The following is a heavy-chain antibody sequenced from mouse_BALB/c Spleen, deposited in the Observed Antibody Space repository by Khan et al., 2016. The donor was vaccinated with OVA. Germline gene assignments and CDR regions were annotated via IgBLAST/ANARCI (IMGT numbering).Heavy chain of an antibody. Sequence: EVKLLESGGGLVQPGGSLILSCAASGFDFSRYWMSWARQAPGKGQEWIGEINPGSSTINYTPSLKDKFIISRDNAKNTLYLQMRKVRSEDTALYYCARLENYGQDANWGQGTLVTVSA. CDR2: INPGSSTI. CDR1: GFDFSRYW. J-gene: IGHJ3*01. V-gene: IGHV4-2*02. D-gene: IGHD1-2*01. CDR3: ARLENYGQDAN.